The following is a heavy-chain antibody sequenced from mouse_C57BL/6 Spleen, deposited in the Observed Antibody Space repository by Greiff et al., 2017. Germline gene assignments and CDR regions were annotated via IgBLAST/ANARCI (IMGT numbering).Heavy chain of an antibody. V-gene: IGHV5-6*01. J-gene: IGHJ1*03. Sequence: EVQGVESGGDLVKPGGSLKLSCAASGFTFSSYGMSWVRQTPDKRLEWVATISSGGSYTYYPDSVKGRFTISRDNAKNTLYLQMSSLKSEDTAMYYCARQYSNYGYFDVWGTGTTVTVSS. CDR2: ISSGGSYT. D-gene: IGHD2-5*01. CDR3: ARQYSNYGYFDV. CDR1: GFTFSSYG.